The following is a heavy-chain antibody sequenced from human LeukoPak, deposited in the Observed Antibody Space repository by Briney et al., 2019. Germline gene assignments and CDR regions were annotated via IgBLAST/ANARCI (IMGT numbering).Heavy chain of an antibody. CDR2: IYRSGST. V-gene: IGHV4-4*02. Sequence: SGTLSLTCAVSGGSISSTNWWSGVPQPPGKGREGIGEIYRSGSTNYNPSLESRVTLSVEKSKNPFSLKLSSVLATDTAVYYCARAGGIVVAPAATPQPLFDPWGQGTLVTVSS. CDR1: GGSISSTNW. J-gene: IGHJ5*02. CDR3: ARAGGIVVAPAATPQPLFDP. D-gene: IGHD2-2*01.